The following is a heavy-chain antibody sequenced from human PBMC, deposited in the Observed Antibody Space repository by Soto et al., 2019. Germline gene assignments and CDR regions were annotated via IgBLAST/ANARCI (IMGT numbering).Heavy chain of an antibody. CDR2: IYYSGGT. CDR3: ARGDTVSGMDV. D-gene: IGHD4-4*01. V-gene: IGHV4-31*03. Sequence: SETLSLTCTVSGGSISSGGYYWSWIRQHPGKGLEWIGYIYYSGGTYYNPSLKSRVTISVDTSKNQFSLKLSSVTAADTAVYHCARGDTVSGMDVWGQGTTVTVSS. J-gene: IGHJ6*02. CDR1: GGSISSGGYY.